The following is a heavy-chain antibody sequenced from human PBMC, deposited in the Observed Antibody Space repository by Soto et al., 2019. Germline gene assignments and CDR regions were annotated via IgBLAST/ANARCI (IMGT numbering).Heavy chain of an antibody. J-gene: IGHJ3*02. CDR3: ARGVYGSGNYYTGPSAFDI. CDR2: TIPAFNTA. D-gene: IGHD3-10*01. CDR1: GGTLSDHG. Sequence: QVQLEQSGAEVKKPGSSVKVSCKASGGTLSDHGVAWLRQAPGQGLEWMGGTIPAFNTAKYAQKFQGRVTFNTDKFTNIAYMELSSLRSEYTAFYFWARGVYGSGNYYTGPSAFDIWGQGTVVIVSS. V-gene: IGHV1-69*06.